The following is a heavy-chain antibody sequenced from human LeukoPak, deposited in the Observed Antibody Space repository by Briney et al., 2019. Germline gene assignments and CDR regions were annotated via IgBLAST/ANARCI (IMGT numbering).Heavy chain of an antibody. CDR3: AKLPRSWYRSFDY. J-gene: IGHJ4*02. CDR2: IRYDGSNK. CDR1: GFTFSSYG. V-gene: IGHV3-30*02. Sequence: GGSLRLSCAASGFTFSSYGMHWVRQAPGKGLEWVAFIRYDGSNKYYADSVKGRFTISRDNSKNTLYLQMNSLRAEDTAVYYCAKLPRSWYRSFDYWGQGTLVTVSS. D-gene: IGHD6-13*01.